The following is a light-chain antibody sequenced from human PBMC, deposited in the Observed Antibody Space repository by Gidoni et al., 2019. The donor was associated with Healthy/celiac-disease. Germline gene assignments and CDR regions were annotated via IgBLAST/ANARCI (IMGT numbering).Light chain of an antibody. J-gene: IGLJ2*01. CDR1: KLGDKY. Sequence: SYELTQPPSVSVSPGHTASITCSGDKLGDKYACWYQQKPGQSPVLVIYQDSKRPSGITERFSGSNSGNTATLTISGTQAMDEADYYCQEWDSSTEEVFGGGTKLTVL. CDR2: QDS. V-gene: IGLV3-1*01. CDR3: QEWDSSTEEV.